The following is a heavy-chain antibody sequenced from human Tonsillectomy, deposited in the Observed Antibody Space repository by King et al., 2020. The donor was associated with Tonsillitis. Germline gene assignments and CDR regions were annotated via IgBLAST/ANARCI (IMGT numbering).Heavy chain of an antibody. CDR3: ARDESPYSGSYYVDAFDV. Sequence: VQLVESGGDFVQPGGSLRLSCAASGFTFSSYWMTWVRQTPGKGLEWVANIRRDGSVKNYVDSVKGRFTISRDNAKNSLYLQMNTLRGEDTAVYYCARDESPYSGSYYVDAFDVWGQGTLVTVSS. CDR1: GFTFSSYW. CDR2: IRRDGSVK. V-gene: IGHV3-7*01. J-gene: IGHJ3*01. D-gene: IGHD1-26*01.